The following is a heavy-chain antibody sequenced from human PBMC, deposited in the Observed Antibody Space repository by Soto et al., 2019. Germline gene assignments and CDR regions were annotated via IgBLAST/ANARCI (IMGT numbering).Heavy chain of an antibody. CDR1: GYTFTSYT. CDR2: INAGNGNT. D-gene: IGHD3-16*01. CDR3: ARRALYGSPPSWFDP. J-gene: IGHJ5*02. V-gene: IGHV1-3*01. Sequence: ASVQVSCKASGYTFTSYTIHWMRQAPGQRLEWMGWINAGNGNTNYSHKFQGRVSITRDTSASTAYLELSSLRSEDTAVYYCARRALYGSPPSWFDPWGQGTLVTVPS.